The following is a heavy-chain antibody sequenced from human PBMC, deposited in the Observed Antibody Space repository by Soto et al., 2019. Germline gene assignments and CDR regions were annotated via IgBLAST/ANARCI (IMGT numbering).Heavy chain of an antibody. CDR1: GFNFNNYP. CDR2: ISSTAGRTT. D-gene: IGHD3-10*01. J-gene: IGHJ6*02. Sequence: GSLRLSCATSGFNFNNYPMTWVRQAPGKGLEGVSSISSTAGRTTSYADTLKGRFAISRDFSDNTVYLQMNNLRVDDTAVYFCAKGVLSFHYGMEVWGQGTTVTVSS. CDR3: AKGVLSFHYGMEV. V-gene: IGHV3-23*01.